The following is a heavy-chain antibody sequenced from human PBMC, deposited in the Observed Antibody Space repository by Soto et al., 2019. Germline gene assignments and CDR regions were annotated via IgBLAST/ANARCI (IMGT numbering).Heavy chain of an antibody. CDR1: SPTIRNSIYC. CDR2: VSHIGST. J-gene: IGHJ4*02. D-gene: IGHD2-2*01. Sequence: SDTLRLTCRASSPTIRNSIYCWGWVRKPPGKGLQWIGSVSHIGSTNYNPSLKSRLTISVGTSKTQSSLRLDSVTAADTAVYYCSRISVSGPSTGFYSWGQEIVLTISS. V-gene: IGHV4-39*01. CDR3: SRISVSGPSTGFYS.